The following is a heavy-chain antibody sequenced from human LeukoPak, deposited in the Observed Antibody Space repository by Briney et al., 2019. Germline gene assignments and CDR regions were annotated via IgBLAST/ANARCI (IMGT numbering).Heavy chain of an antibody. CDR2: ISRDSITT. V-gene: IGHV3-48*02. J-gene: IGHJ4*02. Sequence: GGSLRLSCAASGFTFSFYNMNWVRQAPGKGLEWVSYISRDSITTYYADSVKGRFTISRDNAKNSLYLQMNSLRDEDTAVYFCARDLLDYWGQGTLVTVSS. CDR1: GFTFSFYN. CDR3: ARDLLDY.